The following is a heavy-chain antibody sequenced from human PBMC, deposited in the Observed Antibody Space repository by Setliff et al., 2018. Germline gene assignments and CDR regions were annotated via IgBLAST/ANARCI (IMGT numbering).Heavy chain of an antibody. CDR2: VYSSGTT. J-gene: IGHJ5*02. CDR1: GDSVSGTIYS. D-gene: IGHD3-16*01. V-gene: IGHV4-39*07. Sequence: KASETLSLTCTVSGDSVSGTIYSWAWIRQPPGKGLEWIGNVYSSGTTYSNPSLKSRVTMSVDTSKNHFSLKLTSVTAADTAMYFCVRDWDVWDSYYYVRGSNWFDPWGQGTLVTVSS. CDR3: VRDWDVWDSYYYVRGSNWFDP.